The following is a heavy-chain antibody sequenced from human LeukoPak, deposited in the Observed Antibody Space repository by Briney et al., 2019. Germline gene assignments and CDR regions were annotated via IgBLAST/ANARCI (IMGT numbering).Heavy chain of an antibody. V-gene: IGHV3-7*01. CDR2: IKQDGSEK. CDR3: ARDQRYSSSWERIDY. CDR1: GFTFSSYW. J-gene: IGHJ4*02. D-gene: IGHD6-13*01. Sequence: PGGSLRLSCAASGFTFSSYWMSWVRQAPGKGLEWVANIKQDGSEKYYVDSVKGRFTISRDNAKNSLYLQMNSLRAEDTAVYYCARDQRYSSSWERIDYWGQGTLVTVSS.